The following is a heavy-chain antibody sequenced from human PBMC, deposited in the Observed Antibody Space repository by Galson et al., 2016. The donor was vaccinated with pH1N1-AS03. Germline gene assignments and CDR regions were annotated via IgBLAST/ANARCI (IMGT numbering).Heavy chain of an antibody. CDR2: VSNDGNNK. Sequence: SLRLSCAVSGFHLNDYAMHWVRQAPGKGLEWMAAVSNDGNNKWYADSVKGRFTISRDNSKNTLYLQVNSVRAEDTAVYYCGRDALLSPPGGIGYWGQGTLVGGSS. D-gene: IGHD2/OR15-2a*01. J-gene: IGHJ4*02. V-gene: IGHV3-30*04. CDR3: GRDALLSPPGGIGY. CDR1: GFHLNDYA.